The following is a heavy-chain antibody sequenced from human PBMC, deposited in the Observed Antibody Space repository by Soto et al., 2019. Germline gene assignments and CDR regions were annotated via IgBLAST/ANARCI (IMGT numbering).Heavy chain of an antibody. D-gene: IGHD3-22*01. CDR2: ISGSGGST. V-gene: IGHV3-23*01. J-gene: IGHJ4*02. Sequence: GGSLRLSCAASGFTFSSYAMSWVRQAPGKGLEWVSAISGSGGSTYYADSVKGRFTISRDNSKNTLYLQMNSLRAEDTAVYYCAKGALDYYDSSGYPPPIDYWGQGTLVTVSS. CDR1: GFTFSSYA. CDR3: AKGALDYYDSSGYPPPIDY.